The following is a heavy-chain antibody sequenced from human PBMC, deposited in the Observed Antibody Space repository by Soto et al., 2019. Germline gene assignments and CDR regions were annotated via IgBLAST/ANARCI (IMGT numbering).Heavy chain of an antibody. D-gene: IGHD2-2*01. CDR2: INAGNGNT. CDR1: GYTFTSYA. V-gene: IGHV1-3*01. CDR3: AREGRYCSSTSCSHVIDY. Sequence: GASVKVSCKASGYTFTSYAMHWVRQAPGQRLEWMGWINAGNGNTKYSQKFQGRVTITRDTSASTAYMELSSLRSEDTAVYYCAREGRYCSSTSCSHVIDYWGQGTLVTVSS. J-gene: IGHJ4*02.